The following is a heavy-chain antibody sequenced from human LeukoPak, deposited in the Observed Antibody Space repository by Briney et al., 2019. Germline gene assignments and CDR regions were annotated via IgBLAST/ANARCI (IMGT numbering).Heavy chain of an antibody. J-gene: IGHJ4*02. CDR3: AKDQEAVIAAAGTFND. CDR1: GFTFYDYG. Sequence: RSGGSLRLSCAASGFTFYDYGMRWVRQAPGKGLEGGSGINWNGGSTVYADSVKGRFTISRDNAKNSLDLQMNGLRDEDTAVYYCAKDQEAVIAAAGTFNDWGPGTLVTVSS. D-gene: IGHD6-13*01. V-gene: IGHV3-20*04. CDR2: INWNGGST.